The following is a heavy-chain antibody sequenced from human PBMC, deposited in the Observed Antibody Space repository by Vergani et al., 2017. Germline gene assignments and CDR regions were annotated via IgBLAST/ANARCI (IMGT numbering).Heavy chain of an antibody. V-gene: IGHV3-48*01. D-gene: IGHD5-18*01. CDR3: ARVQLWLDY. Sequence: EVQLVESGGGLVQPGGSLRLSCAASGFTFSSYSMNWVRQAPGKRLEWVSYISSSSSTIYYADSVKGRFTISRDNAKNSLYLQMNSLRAEDTAVYYCARVQLWLDYWGQGTLVTVSS. J-gene: IGHJ4*02. CDR2: ISSSSSTI. CDR1: GFTFSSYS.